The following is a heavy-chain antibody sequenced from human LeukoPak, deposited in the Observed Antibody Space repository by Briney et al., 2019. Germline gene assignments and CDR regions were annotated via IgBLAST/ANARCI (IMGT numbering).Heavy chain of an antibody. D-gene: IGHD4-11*01. CDR3: ASNYGG. J-gene: IGHJ4*02. V-gene: IGHV3-7*03. CDR2: IKQDGSEK. Sequence: GGSLRHSCAASGFTLSSYWMYWVRQAPGKGLEWVANIKQDGSEKYYVDSVRGRFTISRDNAKNSLSLQMNSLRAEDTAVYYCASNYGGWGQGTLVTVSS. CDR1: GFTLSSYW.